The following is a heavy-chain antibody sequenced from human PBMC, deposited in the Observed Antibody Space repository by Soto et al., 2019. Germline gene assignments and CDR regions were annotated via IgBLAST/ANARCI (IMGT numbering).Heavy chain of an antibody. Sequence: LSLTCTVSGGSISSGGYYWSWIRQHPGKGLEWIGYIYYSGSTYYNPSLKSRVTISVDTSKNQFSLKLSSVTAADTAVYYCARGLEVTFYYFDYWGQGTLVTVSS. D-gene: IGHD2-8*02. CDR2: IYYSGST. J-gene: IGHJ4*02. CDR1: GGSISSGGYY. CDR3: ARGLEVTFYYFDY. V-gene: IGHV4-31*03.